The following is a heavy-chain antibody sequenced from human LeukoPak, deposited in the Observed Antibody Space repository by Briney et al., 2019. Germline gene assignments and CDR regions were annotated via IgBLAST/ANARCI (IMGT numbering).Heavy chain of an antibody. V-gene: IGHV3-64*04. J-gene: IGHJ4*02. D-gene: IGHD1-26*01. CDR1: GFTFSSYA. CDR3: ARSHQRVGIEDY. Sequence: PGGSLRLSCAASGFTFSSYAMHWVRQAPGKGLEYVSAISSNGGSTYYANSVKGRFTISRDNSKNTLYLQMNSLRADDTAVYYCARSHQRVGIEDYWGQGTLVTVSS. CDR2: ISSNGGST.